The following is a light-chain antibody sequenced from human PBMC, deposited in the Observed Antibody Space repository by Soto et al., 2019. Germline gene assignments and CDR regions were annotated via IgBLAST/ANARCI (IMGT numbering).Light chain of an antibody. CDR3: QQYHTYRT. CDR2: DAS. J-gene: IGKJ1*01. CDR1: QSISHW. Sequence: DIQMTQAPSTLSASIGDRVIITCRASQSISHWLAWYQQKPGKAPKLLISDASILESGVPSRFSGSTSGTEFTLTISSLQPDDFANYYCQQYHTYRTFGQGTKVDIK. V-gene: IGKV1-5*01.